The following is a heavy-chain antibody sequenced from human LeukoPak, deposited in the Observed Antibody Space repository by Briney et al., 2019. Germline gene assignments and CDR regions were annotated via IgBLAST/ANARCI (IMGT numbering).Heavy chain of an antibody. J-gene: IGHJ4*02. CDR1: GVTFSSYG. Sequence: GGSLRLSCAASGVTFSSYGMHWVRQAPGKGLECMAFIRYDGSNKYYADSVKRRVTISRDNSKHTLYQQMNSLRADDTAVYYCAKDLTTVTTDPPSYFDYSGQGTLVTVSS. D-gene: IGHD4-17*01. CDR3: AKDLTTVTTDPPSYFDY. CDR2: IRYDGSNK. V-gene: IGHV3-30*02.